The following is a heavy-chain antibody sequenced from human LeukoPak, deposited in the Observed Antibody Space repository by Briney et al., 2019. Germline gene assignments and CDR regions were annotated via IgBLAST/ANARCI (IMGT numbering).Heavy chain of an antibody. CDR3: ARAYSGSYFDY. CDR2: INQDGSEK. D-gene: IGHD1-26*01. Sequence: GGSLRLSCAASGFTFRSYWMSWVRQAPGKGLEWVANINQDGSEKYYVDSVKGRFTISRDNAENSLFLQLNSLRAEDTAVYYCARAYSGSYFDYWGRGTLVTVSA. J-gene: IGHJ4*02. V-gene: IGHV3-7*01. CDR1: GFTFRSYW.